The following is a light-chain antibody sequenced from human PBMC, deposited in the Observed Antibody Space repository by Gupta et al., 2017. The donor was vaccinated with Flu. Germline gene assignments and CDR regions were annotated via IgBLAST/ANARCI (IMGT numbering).Light chain of an antibody. CDR1: QSVSSSY. Sequence: EIVLTQSPGTLSLSPGERATLSCRASQSVSSSYVAWFQQKPGQAPRLIIYSASNRATGIPDRFNGGGSGTDFTLSISRLEPEDFAVYYCQQYTGSTPWTFGQGTKV. CDR3: QQYTGSTPWT. V-gene: IGKV3-20*01. CDR2: SAS. J-gene: IGKJ1*01.